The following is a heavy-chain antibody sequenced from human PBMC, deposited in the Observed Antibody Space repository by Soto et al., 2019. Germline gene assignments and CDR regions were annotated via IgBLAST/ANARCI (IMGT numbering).Heavy chain of an antibody. V-gene: IGHV5-51*01. CDR3: ARQSGPTLDFDY. J-gene: IGHJ4*02. CDR2: VFPTDSDT. CDR1: GYSFSSYW. D-gene: IGHD3-10*01. Sequence: GESLKISCEGSGYSFSSYWIGWVRQKPGKGLEWMGMVFPTDSDTRYGPSFQGQVSISIDKSTSTAYLQWSSLKASDTAMYYCARQSGPTLDFDYWGQGTLVTVSS.